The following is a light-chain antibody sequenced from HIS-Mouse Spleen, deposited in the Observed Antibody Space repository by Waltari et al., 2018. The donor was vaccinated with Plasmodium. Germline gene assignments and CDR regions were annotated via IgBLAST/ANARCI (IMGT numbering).Light chain of an antibody. Sequence: SSELTQDPAVSVALGQTVRITCQGDSIRSYSARWYQQKPGQAPVLVIYGKNNRPSGIPDRFSGSSSGNTASLTITGAQAEDEADYYCNSRDSSGNHWVFGGGTKLTVL. CDR1: SIRSYS. J-gene: IGLJ3*02. CDR3: NSRDSSGNHWV. CDR2: GKN. V-gene: IGLV3-19*01.